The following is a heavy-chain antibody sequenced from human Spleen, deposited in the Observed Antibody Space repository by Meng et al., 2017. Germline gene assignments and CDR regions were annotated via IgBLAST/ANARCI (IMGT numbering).Heavy chain of an antibody. D-gene: IGHD3-10*01. V-gene: IGHV4-4*02. J-gene: IGHJ4*02. CDR2: IPHRGSA. CDR1: GDSITSNNW. Sequence: QVQLRESVPGLVKPSETLSLICAVTGDSITSNNWWSWVRQPPGKGLEWVGEIPHRGSAAYNPSLKSRVSMSIDISKNQFSLRLTSVTAADTAVYYCLRGSGGSVWGQGTLVTVSS. CDR3: LRGSGGSV.